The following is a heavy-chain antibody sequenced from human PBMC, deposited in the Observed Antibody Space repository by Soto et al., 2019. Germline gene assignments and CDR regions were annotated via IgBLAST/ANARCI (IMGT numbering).Heavy chain of an antibody. CDR1: GYTFTSYA. V-gene: IGHV1-3*01. Sequence: ASVKVSCKASGYTFTSYAMHWVRQAPGQRLEWMGWINAGNGNTKYSQKFQGRVTITRDTSASTAYMELSSLRSEDTAVYYCAREIRFGELLFYWGQGTLVTVSS. CDR3: AREIRFGELLFY. CDR2: INAGNGNT. J-gene: IGHJ4*02. D-gene: IGHD3-10*01.